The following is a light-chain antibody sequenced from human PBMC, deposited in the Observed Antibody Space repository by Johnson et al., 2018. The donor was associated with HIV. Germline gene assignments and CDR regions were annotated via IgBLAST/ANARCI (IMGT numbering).Light chain of an antibody. CDR2: DSD. CDR3: GTWDSSLSAYV. Sequence: QSVLTQPPSVSVAPGQTVTISCSGSSSNIGSNYVSWYRQLPGTAPKLLIYDSDKRPSGIPDRFSGSNSGTSATLGITGLQTGDEAVYYCGTWDSSLSAYVFGTGPKVTVL. CDR1: SSNIGSNY. V-gene: IGLV1-51*01. J-gene: IGLJ1*01.